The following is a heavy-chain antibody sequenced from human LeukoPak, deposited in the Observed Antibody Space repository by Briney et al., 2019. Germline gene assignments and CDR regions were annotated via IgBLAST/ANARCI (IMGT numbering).Heavy chain of an antibody. V-gene: IGHV3-21*01. Sequence: PGGSLRLSCAASGFTFSSYGMNWVRQAPGKGLEWVSSITSSSSYIYYADSVKGRFTISRDNAKSSLYLQMNSLRDEDTAVYYCARDPYSGNYGDYYYYYMDVWGKGTTVTISS. D-gene: IGHD1-26*01. CDR2: ITSSSSYI. CDR1: GFTFSSYG. J-gene: IGHJ6*03. CDR3: ARDPYSGNYGDYYYYYMDV.